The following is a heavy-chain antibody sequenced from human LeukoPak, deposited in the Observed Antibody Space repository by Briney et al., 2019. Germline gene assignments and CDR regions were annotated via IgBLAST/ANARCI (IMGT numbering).Heavy chain of an antibody. Sequence: GASVKVSCKASGYTFTGYYMHWVRQAPGQGLEWMGWISPNSGGTNYAQKFQGRVTMTRDTSISTAYMELSRLRSDDTAVYYCARDRDCSGGSCYSFLGYYYYGMDVWGQGTTVTVSS. D-gene: IGHD2-15*01. V-gene: IGHV1-2*02. J-gene: IGHJ6*02. CDR3: ARDRDCSGGSCYSFLGYYYYGMDV. CDR1: GYTFTGYY. CDR2: ISPNSGGT.